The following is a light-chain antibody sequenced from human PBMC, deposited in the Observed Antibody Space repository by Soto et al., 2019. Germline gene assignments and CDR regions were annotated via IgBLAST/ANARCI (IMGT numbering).Light chain of an antibody. Sequence: DIQMTQSPSSLSRCLVDRVTITCRASQSISSYLNWYQQKPGKAPKLLTYAASSLQSGVPSRFSGSGSGTDFTLTISSLQLEDIATYYCQQSNSTPPTFGQGTRLEI. CDR1: QSISSY. J-gene: IGKJ5*01. CDR2: AAS. V-gene: IGKV1-39*01. CDR3: QQSNSTPPT.